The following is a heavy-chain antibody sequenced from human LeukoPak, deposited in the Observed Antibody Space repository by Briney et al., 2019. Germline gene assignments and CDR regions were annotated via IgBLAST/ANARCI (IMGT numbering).Heavy chain of an antibody. Sequence: GGSLRLSCAASGFTFSNAWMRWVRQAPGKGLEWVGRIKSKTDGGTTDYAAPVKGRFTISRDDSKNTLYLQMNSLKTEDTAVYYCTTDLVEEYDILTGYYRVGAFDIWGQGTMVTVSS. CDR2: IKSKTDGGTT. V-gene: IGHV3-15*01. J-gene: IGHJ3*02. CDR1: GFTFSNAW. CDR3: TTDLVEEYDILTGYYRVGAFDI. D-gene: IGHD3-9*01.